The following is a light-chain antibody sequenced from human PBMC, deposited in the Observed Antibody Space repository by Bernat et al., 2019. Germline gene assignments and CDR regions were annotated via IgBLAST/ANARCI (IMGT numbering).Light chain of an antibody. CDR3: QQYYNAPEVT. J-gene: IGKJ3*01. CDR2: WAS. Sequence: DIVMTQSPDSLAVSLGERATINCKSSQSLLYTSNNKNYLAWYQQKPGQPPKLLVYWASTRESGVPDRFTGSGSGTDFTLTISSLQAEDVAIYYCQQYYNAPEVTVGPGTKVNIK. CDR1: QSLLYTSNNKNY. V-gene: IGKV4-1*01.